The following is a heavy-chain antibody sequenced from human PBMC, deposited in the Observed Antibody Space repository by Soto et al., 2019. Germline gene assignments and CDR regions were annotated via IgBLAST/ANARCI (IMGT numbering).Heavy chain of an antibody. CDR3: AREDSYGWSGESLDV. J-gene: IGHJ6*02. Sequence: ETLSITWALVGDSRRGQSWNLILQSPGKGLEWIGELDQSGGTNYNPSLKSRAIISDDTSKNQFSLTLTSVTAADTAVYYCAREDSYGWSGESLDVWAQATLLTVSS. V-gene: IGHV4-34*01. CDR1: GDSRRGQS. D-gene: IGHD6-19*01. CDR2: LDQSGGT.